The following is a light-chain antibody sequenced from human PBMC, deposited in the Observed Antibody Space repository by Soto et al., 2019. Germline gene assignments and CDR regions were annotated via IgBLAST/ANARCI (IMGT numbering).Light chain of an antibody. V-gene: IGLV1-44*01. CDR3: AAWDDSLKRVV. CDR1: SSNIGSET. J-gene: IGLJ2*01. Sequence: QSVLTQPPSASGTPGQRVTISCSGSSSNIGSETVNWYQHLPGTAPKLLIYVNNQRPSRVPDRFSGSKSGTSASLAISGLQSEDEADYFCAAWDDSLKRVVFGGGTKLTVL. CDR2: VNN.